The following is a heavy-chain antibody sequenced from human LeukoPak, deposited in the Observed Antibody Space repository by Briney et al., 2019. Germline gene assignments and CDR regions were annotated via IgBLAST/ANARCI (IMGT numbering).Heavy chain of an antibody. Sequence: ASVKVSCKASGYTFTGYYMHWVRQAPAQGLEWMGRINPNSGGTNYAQKFQGRVTMTRDTSISTAYMELSRLRSDDTAVYYCASPLGYCSGGSCGYWGQGTLVTVSS. CDR1: GYTFTGYY. CDR2: INPNSGGT. J-gene: IGHJ4*02. D-gene: IGHD2-15*01. CDR3: ASPLGYCSGGSCGY. V-gene: IGHV1-2*06.